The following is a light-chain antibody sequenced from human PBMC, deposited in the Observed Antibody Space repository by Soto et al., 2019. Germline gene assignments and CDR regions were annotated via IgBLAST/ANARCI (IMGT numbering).Light chain of an antibody. J-gene: IGKJ1*01. CDR1: QSVGSNY. CDR3: QQYNYSPWT. Sequence: EIVLTQSPGTLSLSPGERATLSFRASQSVGSNYLAWYQQKPGQAPRLLIYGASSRATGIPDRFSGGGSGTDFTLTISRLEPEDFAVYYCQQYNYSPWTYGQGTNVDI. V-gene: IGKV3-20*01. CDR2: GAS.